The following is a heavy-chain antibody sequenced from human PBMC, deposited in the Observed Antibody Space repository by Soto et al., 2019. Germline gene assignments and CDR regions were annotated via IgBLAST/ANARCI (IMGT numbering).Heavy chain of an antibody. V-gene: IGHV4-30-4*01. CDR2: IYYSGST. D-gene: IGHD3-10*01. Sequence: SETLSLTCTVSGGSISSGDYYWSWIRQPPGKGLEWIGYIYYSGSTYYNPSLKSRVTISVDTSKNQFSLKLSSVTAADTAVYYCARDRVYYGSGSYRASRLFDYWAREPWSPSPQ. CDR3: ARDRVYYGSGSYRASRLFDY. CDR1: GGSISSGDYY. J-gene: IGHJ4*02.